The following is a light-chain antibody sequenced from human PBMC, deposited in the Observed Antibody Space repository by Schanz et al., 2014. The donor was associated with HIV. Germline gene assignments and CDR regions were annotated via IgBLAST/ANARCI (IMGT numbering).Light chain of an antibody. CDR2: DNT. Sequence: QSVLTQPPSASGTPGQRVTISCSGSSSNIGSNTVNWYQQLPGTAPKLLIFDNTNRPSGVPDRFSGPKSGTSASLAITGLQAEDEADYYCQSYDSSLSGNVVFGGGTKLTVL. CDR3: QSYDSSLSGNVV. V-gene: IGLV1-44*01. J-gene: IGLJ2*01. CDR1: SSNIGSNT.